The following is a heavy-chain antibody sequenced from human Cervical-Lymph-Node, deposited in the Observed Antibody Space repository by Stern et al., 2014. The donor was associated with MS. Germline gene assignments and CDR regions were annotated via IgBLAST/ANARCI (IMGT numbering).Heavy chain of an antibody. J-gene: IGHJ4*02. V-gene: IGHV3-33*01. D-gene: IGHD5-24*01. CDR2: AWYDGSTA. Sequence: QLVQSGGGVVQPGTSLRLSCAASGFTFSSYGMHWVRQAPGKGLEWVALAWYDGSTAYYTNSVKGRFTISRDNSKNTLSLQMNSLTAEDTAVYYCARGHIPYAYNYLFDYWGQGTLVTVSS. CDR3: ARGHIPYAYNYLFDY. CDR1: GFTFSSYG.